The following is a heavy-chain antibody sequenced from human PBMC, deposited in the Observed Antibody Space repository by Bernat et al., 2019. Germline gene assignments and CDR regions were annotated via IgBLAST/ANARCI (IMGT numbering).Heavy chain of an antibody. CDR1: GDSVSNNSAA. CDR2: TYYRSKWYN. CDR3: ARYGCTSTSCYDWFDP. J-gene: IGHJ5*02. D-gene: IGHD2-2*01. V-gene: IGHV6-1*01. Sequence: QVQLPQSGPGLVKPSQTLSLTCAISGDSVSNNSAAWNWIRQSPSRGLEWLGRTYYRSKWYNDYAVSVKSRITINPDTSKNQFSLQLNSVTPEDTAVYYCARYGCTSTSCYDWFDPWGQGTLVTVSS.